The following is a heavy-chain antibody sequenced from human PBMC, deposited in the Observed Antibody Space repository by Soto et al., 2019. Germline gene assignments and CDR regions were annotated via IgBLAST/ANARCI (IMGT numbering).Heavy chain of an antibody. Sequence: SEPLSLTCSLSGESISHSRFYSAWIRHPPGEGLEWIGSIYHTGNAYYNPSLKSRVTIFVDTSKNQFSLKLTSVTAADTALYYFARDYFDSSDYTTNWFDPWGQGTLVT. V-gene: IGHV4-39*01. CDR3: ARDYFDSSDYTTNWFDP. J-gene: IGHJ5*02. D-gene: IGHD3-22*01. CDR2: IYHTGNA. CDR1: GESISHSRFY.